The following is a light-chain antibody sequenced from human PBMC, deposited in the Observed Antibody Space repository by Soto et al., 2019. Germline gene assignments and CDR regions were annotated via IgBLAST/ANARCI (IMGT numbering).Light chain of an antibody. CDR1: NSDVGGYNY. V-gene: IGLV2-14*01. J-gene: IGLJ1*01. CDR2: DVS. Sequence: QSALTQPASVSGSPGQSITISCSGTNSDVGGYNYVSWYQQHPGKAPKLMIYDVSYRPSGISNRFSGSKSDNTASLTISGLQAEDEAHYYCSSYTTSSLYVFGTGTKLTVL. CDR3: SSYTTSSLYV.